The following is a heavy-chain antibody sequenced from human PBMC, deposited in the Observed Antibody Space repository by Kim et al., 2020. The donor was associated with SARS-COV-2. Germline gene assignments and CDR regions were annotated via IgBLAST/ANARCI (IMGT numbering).Heavy chain of an antibody. Sequence: GGSLRLSCAASGFTFSSYGMHWVRQAPGKGLEWVAVISYDGSNKYYADSVKGRFTISRDNSKNTLYLQMNSLRAEDTAVYYCAKGLEDHLWNPSPFDIWG. J-gene: IGHJ3*02. CDR3: AKGLEDHLWNPSPFDI. D-gene: IGHD1-1*01. CDR2: ISYDGSNK. V-gene: IGHV3-30*18. CDR1: GFTFSSYG.